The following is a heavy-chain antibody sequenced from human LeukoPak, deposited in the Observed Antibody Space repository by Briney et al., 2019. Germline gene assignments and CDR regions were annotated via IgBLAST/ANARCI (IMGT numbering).Heavy chain of an antibody. J-gene: IGHJ4*02. D-gene: IGHD1-26*01. CDR2: ISSSSSTI. V-gene: IGHV3-48*01. CDR3: AREEAVGAPDY. Sequence: HPGGSLRLSCAASGFTFSSYGMTWVRQAPGKGLEWVSYISSSSSTIYYADSVKGRFTISRDNSKNTLYLQMNSLRAEDTAVYYCAREEAVGAPDYWGQGTLVTVSS. CDR1: GFTFSSYG.